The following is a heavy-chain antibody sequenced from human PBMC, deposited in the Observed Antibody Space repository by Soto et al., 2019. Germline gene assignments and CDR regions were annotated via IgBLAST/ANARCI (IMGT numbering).Heavy chain of an antibody. CDR2: IDPNSGGK. D-gene: IGHD3-3*01. CDR1: GDTLTGYY. V-gene: IGHV1-2*02. CDR3: ARAITTFGVVIPPGY. Sequence: GASVKVSCKASGDTLTGYYMHWGRQSPEQGLEWMGWIDPNSGGKNYAQKFQGRVTMTRDTSISTAYMELSRLRSDDTAVYYRARAITTFGVVIPPGYWRQGTLVTVPS. J-gene: IGHJ4*02.